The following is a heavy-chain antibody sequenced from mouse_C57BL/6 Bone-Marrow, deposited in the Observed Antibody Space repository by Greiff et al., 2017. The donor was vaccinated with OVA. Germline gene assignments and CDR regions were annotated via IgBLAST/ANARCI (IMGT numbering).Heavy chain of an antibody. Sequence: EVQGVESVAELVRPGASVKLSCTASGFNIKNTYMHWVKQRPEQGLEWIGRIDPANGNTKYAPKFQGKATITADTSSNTAYLQLSSLTSEDTAIYYCARSHGSSELFDYWGQGTTLTVSS. V-gene: IGHV14-3*01. CDR1: GFNIKNTY. D-gene: IGHD1-1*01. CDR2: IDPANGNT. J-gene: IGHJ2*01. CDR3: ARSHGSSELFDY.